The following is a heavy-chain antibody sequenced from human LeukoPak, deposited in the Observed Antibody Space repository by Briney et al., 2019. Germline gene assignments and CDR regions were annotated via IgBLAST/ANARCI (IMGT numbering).Heavy chain of an antibody. V-gene: IGHV3-30-3*01. CDR3: ARDGSFWSGFHAFDL. J-gene: IGHJ3*01. CDR1: GFTFSSYA. CDR2: ISYDGSNK. Sequence: GGSLRLSCAASGFTFSSYAMHWVRQAPGKGLEWVAVISYDGSNKYYADSVKGRFTISRDNSKNTLYLQMNSLRAEDTAVYYCARDGSFWSGFHAFDLWGQGTVVTVSS. D-gene: IGHD3-3*01.